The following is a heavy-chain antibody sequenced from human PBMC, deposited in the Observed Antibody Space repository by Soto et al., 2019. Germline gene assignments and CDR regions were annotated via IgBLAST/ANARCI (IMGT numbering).Heavy chain of an antibody. Sequence: PSETLSLTWTVVGGSISSSSDDWGWIRQPRGEGLEWIGSIYYNASTSYNPSLKIPVTISVATSKNHFSLKLISVTAADTAVYSCARHELASGSPEWYFDYWGQGTLVTVSS. J-gene: IGHJ4*02. CDR3: ARHELASGSPEWYFDY. CDR1: GGSISSSSDD. CDR2: IYYNAST. V-gene: IGHV4-39*01. D-gene: IGHD1-26*01.